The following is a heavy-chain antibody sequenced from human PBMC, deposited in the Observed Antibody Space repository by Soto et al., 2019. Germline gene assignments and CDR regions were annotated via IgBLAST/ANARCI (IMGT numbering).Heavy chain of an antibody. J-gene: IGHJ3*02. CDR2: IYYSGST. V-gene: IGHV4-31*03. D-gene: IGHD3-3*01. CDR3: ERVTRRDFWSGYYVYAFDI. CDR1: GGSISSGGYY. Sequence: QVQLQESGPGLVKPSQTLSLTCTVSGGSISSGGYYWSWIRQHPGKGLEGIGYIYYSGSTYYNPPPKSRVTISVDTSKKQYSLKLSSVTAADTAVYYCERVTRRDFWSGYYVYAFDIWGQGTMVTVSS.